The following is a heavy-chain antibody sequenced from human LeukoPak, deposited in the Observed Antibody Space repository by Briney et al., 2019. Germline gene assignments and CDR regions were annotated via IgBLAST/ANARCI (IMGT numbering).Heavy chain of an antibody. D-gene: IGHD4-17*01. CDR3: TRGTYGDYGY. CDR2: INSGSNSI. V-gene: IGHV3-21*01. J-gene: IGHJ4*02. Sequence: PGGSLRLSCATSRFIFSSFTMNWVRQAPGRGLEWVSSINSGSNSIYYADSVTGRFTISRDNAKNSLYLQMNSLRAEDAAVYYCTRGTYGDYGYWGQGALVTVSS. CDR1: RFIFSSFT.